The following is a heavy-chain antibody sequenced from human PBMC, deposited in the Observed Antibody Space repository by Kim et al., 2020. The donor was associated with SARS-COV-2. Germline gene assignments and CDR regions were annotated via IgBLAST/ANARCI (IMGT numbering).Heavy chain of an antibody. V-gene: IGHV3-30-3*01. CDR2: ISYDGSNK. J-gene: IGHJ6*02. D-gene: IGHD3-10*01. CDR3: ARDPCSRLRGLTYSYYGMDV. Sequence: GGSLRLSCAASGFTFSSCAIHWVRQAPGKGLEWVAVISYDGSNKNYADSVKGRFTISRDNSKNTLYLQMNSLGAEDTALYYCARDPCSRLRGLTYSYYGMDVWGHWTTVTVSS. CDR1: GFTFSSCA.